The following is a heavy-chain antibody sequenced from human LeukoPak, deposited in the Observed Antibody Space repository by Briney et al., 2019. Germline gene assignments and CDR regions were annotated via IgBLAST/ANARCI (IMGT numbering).Heavy chain of an antibody. Sequence: GGSLRLSCEVSGFTFSTYGMAWVRQAPGKGLEWISYISSNTWTTTYADSVRGRFTISRDNSKNMLYLQMNSLRAEDTAVYYCARDGYGYNYMDVWGKGTTVTVSS. CDR3: ARDGYGYNYMDV. V-gene: IGHV3-48*01. CDR2: ISSNTWTT. CDR1: GFTFSTYG. D-gene: IGHD5-12*01. J-gene: IGHJ6*03.